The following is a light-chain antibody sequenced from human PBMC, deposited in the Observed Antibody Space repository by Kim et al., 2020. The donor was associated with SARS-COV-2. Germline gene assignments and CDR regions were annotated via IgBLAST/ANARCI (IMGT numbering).Light chain of an antibody. Sequence: APGETARIAWGERNIGGKNVPWYQQKPGQAPVLVIYYDPDRPSGIPERSSGPNSGNAATLTLSSVEAGDEADYYCQVWDSASDHWVFGGGTQLTVL. V-gene: IGLV3-21*04. CDR2: YDP. CDR3: QVWDSASDHWV. J-gene: IGLJ3*02. CDR1: NIGGKN.